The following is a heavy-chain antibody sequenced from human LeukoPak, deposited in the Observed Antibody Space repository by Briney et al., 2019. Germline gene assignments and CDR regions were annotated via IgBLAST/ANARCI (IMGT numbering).Heavy chain of an antibody. D-gene: IGHD3-22*01. CDR2: INPNSGGT. CDR1: GYTFTSNY. J-gene: IGHJ4*02. V-gene: IGHV1-2*02. CDR3: RTSSGYFDY. Sequence: GASVKVSCKAFGYTFTSNYMHWVRQAPGQGLEWMGWINPNSGGTNYAQKFQGRVTMTRDTSISTAYMELSRLRSDDTAVYYCRTSSGYFDYWGQGTLVTVSS.